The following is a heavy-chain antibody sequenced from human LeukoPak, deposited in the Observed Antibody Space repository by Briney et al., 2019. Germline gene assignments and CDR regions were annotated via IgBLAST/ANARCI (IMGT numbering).Heavy chain of an antibody. CDR2: IGSSGSTI. V-gene: IGHV3-48*03. Sequence: GGSLRLSCGASGFTFSSYEMNWVRQAPGKGLEWVSYIGSSGSTIYYADSVKGRFTISRDNAKNSLYLQMNSLRAEDTAVYYCARQHYDFWLPADYWGQGTLVTVSS. D-gene: IGHD3-3*01. J-gene: IGHJ4*02. CDR1: GFTFSSYE. CDR3: ARQHYDFWLPADY.